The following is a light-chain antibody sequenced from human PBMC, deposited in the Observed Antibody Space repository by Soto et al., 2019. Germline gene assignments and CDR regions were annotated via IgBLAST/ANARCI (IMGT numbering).Light chain of an antibody. J-gene: IGKJ1*01. V-gene: IGKV3-20*01. CDR3: HQYGSSPWT. CDR2: GAS. CDR1: QSVSNDY. Sequence: EIVLTQSPGTLSLSPGERATLSCRASQSVSNDYLAWYQQKPGQAPRLLIYGASSRATDFPGRFSGSGSGTDFTLTISSLEPEDFAVYYCHQYGSSPWTFGQGTKVEIK.